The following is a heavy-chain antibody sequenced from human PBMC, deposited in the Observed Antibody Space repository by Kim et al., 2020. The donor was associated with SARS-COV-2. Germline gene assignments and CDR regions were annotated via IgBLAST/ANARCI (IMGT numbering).Heavy chain of an antibody. V-gene: IGHV3-49*02. CDR3: TSGYYYDSSGYYPLDY. J-gene: IGHJ4*02. D-gene: IGHD3-22*01. Sequence: SVKGRFTISRDDSKSIAYLQMNSLKTEDTAVYYCTSGYYYDSSGYYPLDYWGQGTLVTVSS.